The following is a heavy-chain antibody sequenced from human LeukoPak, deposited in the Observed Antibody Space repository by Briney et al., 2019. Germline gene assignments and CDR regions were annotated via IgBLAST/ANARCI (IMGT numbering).Heavy chain of an antibody. CDR3: SNSAEGPGVMTPSRSYVFVT. Sequence: GGSLRLSCTAFAFLFNSFLIRRLRQAPGKGLEWPSTISGSGSSAFSADSVKGRFSVSRDNSKNFLYLDMDGLRADVTALYFWSNSAEGPGVMTPSRSYVFVTWGLGTLVTVSS. CDR1: AFLFNSFL. V-gene: IGHV3-23*01. J-gene: IGHJ5*02. D-gene: IGHD3-22*01. CDR2: ISGSGSSA.